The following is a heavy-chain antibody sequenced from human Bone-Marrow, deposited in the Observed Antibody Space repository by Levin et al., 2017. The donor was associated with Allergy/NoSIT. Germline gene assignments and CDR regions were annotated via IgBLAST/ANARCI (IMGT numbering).Heavy chain of an antibody. J-gene: IGHJ4*02. Sequence: SGGSLRLSCAASGFTFDDYTMHWVRQVPGKGLEWVSLIDWDGTSTFYADSVKGRFTISRDNSKNSLYLQMNSLRSEDTAFYYCANDVIPREARYFDSWGQGTLVTVSS. CDR1: GFTFDDYT. CDR2: IDWDGTST. V-gene: IGHV3-43*01. CDR3: ANDVIPREARYFDS. D-gene: IGHD2-2*02.